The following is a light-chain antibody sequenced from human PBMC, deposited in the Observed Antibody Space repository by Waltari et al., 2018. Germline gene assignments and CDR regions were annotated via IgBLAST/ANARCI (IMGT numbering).Light chain of an antibody. V-gene: IGKV4-1*01. J-gene: IGKJ4*01. CDR2: WAS. Sequence: ATVNCKSSQSLLSSSSNRDFLAWYQQAPGQPPKLLISWASTRESGVPDRFSGSGSGTDFTLTISSLQAEDVAVYYCQQYYSAPLTFGGGTKVEIK. CDR1: QSLLSSSSNRDF. CDR3: QQYYSAPLT.